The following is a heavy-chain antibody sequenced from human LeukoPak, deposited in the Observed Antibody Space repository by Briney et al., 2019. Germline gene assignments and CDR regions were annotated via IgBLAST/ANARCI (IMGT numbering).Heavy chain of an antibody. CDR2: ISGDGGST. V-gene: IGHV3-43*02. CDR3: EKDMAYSYGLIYYYYSGRDV. Sequence: GGSLRLSCAASGFTFDDYAMHWVRQAPGKGLEWVSLISGDGGSTYYADSVKGRFTISRDNSKNSLYLQMNSLRTEDTALYYCEKDMAYSYGLIYYYYSGRDVGGKGTTVTVSS. D-gene: IGHD5-18*01. CDR1: GFTFDDYA. J-gene: IGHJ6*04.